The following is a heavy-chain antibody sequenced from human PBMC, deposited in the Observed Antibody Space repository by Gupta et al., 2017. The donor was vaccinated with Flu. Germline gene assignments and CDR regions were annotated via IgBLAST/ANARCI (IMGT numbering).Heavy chain of an antibody. Sequence: QVQLQESGPGLVKPSETLSLTCDVSGYSISSGYYWGWIRQPPGKGLEWIPSIFHNEITYHNPSLRSRLSVSVDTSKNQFSLKLSSVTAADTAVYYCARGYSWNFDYWGQGILVTVSS. D-gene: IGHD1-20*01. CDR3: ARGYSWNFDY. J-gene: IGHJ4*02. CDR1: GYSISSGYY. CDR2: IFHNEIT. V-gene: IGHV4-38-2*01.